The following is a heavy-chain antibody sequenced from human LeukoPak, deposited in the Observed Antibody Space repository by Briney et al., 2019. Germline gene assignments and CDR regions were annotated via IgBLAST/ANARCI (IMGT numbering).Heavy chain of an antibody. CDR3: AKGRRSSFFDY. CDR2: ISTYNGNT. J-gene: IGHJ4*02. V-gene: IGHV1-18*01. CDR1: GYTFTTYD. Sequence: GASVKVSCKASGYTFTTYDINWVRQAPGQGLEWMGWISTYNGNTNYAQKLQGRVTMTIDTSTTTAYMELRSLRPDDTAVYYCAKGRRSSFFDYWGQGTLVTVSS.